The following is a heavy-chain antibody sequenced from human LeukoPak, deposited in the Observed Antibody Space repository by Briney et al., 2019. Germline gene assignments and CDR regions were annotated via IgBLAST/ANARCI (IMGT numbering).Heavy chain of an antibody. CDR2: ISWKSGSI. V-gene: IGHV3-9*01. D-gene: IGHD1-26*01. J-gene: IGHJ3*02. Sequence: SLRLSCAASGFTFDDYAMGWVRHAPGKGVEGVSGISWKSGSIVYADSVKGGFTISRDNAKTSLYLQMNSLRAEDTALYYCAKDIVGATTGAFDIWGQGTMVTVSS. CDR1: GFTFDDYA. CDR3: AKDIVGATTGAFDI.